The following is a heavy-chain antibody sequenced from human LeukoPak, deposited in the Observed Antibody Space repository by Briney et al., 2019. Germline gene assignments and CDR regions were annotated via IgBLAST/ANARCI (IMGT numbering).Heavy chain of an antibody. CDR3: VKDRSDNTTWYVGSH. J-gene: IGHJ4*02. V-gene: IGHV3-23*01. CDR2: ISGSGDST. D-gene: IGHD2-15*01. Sequence: PGGSLRLSCAAPGLTFGTYAMSWIRQAPGKGLEYVSRISGSGDSTHYEDSVKGRFTISRDNSKNTLYLQMNSLRAEDTAIYFCVKDRSDNTTWYVGSHWGQGTLVTVSS. CDR1: GLTFGTYA.